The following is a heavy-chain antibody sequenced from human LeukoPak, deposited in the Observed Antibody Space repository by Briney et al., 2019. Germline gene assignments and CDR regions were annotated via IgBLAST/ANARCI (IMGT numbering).Heavy chain of an antibody. CDR1: GFTFSSYA. V-gene: IGHV3-30-3*01. CDR3: ARDIRVFLRCPNCSGGSCYCYYGMDV. J-gene: IGHJ6*02. D-gene: IGHD2-15*01. Sequence: PGRSLRLSCAASGFTFSSYAMHWVRQAPGKGLEWVAVISYDVSNKYYADSVKGRFTISRDNSKNTLYLQMNSLRAEDTAVYYCARDIRVFLRCPNCSGGSCYCYYGMDVWGQGTTVTVSS. CDR2: ISYDVSNK.